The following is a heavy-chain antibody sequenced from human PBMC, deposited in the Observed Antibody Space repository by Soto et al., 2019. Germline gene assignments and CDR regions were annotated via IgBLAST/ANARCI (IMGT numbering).Heavy chain of an antibody. J-gene: IGHJ1*01. CDR3: ARGLQKCSGGSSYSGYFQH. V-gene: IGHV4-34*01. CDR1: GGSFSGYY. D-gene: IGHD2-15*01. CDR2: INHSGST. Sequence: QVQLQQWGAGLLKPSETLSLTCAVYGGSFSGYYWSWIRQPPGKGLEWIGEINHSGSTNYNPSLKSRVTISVDTSKNQFSLKLSSVTAADTAVYYCARGLQKCSGGSSYSGYFQHWGQGTLVTVSS.